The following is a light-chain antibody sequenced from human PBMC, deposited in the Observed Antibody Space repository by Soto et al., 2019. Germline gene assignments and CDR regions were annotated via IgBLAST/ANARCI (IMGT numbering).Light chain of an antibody. CDR1: SSNIGTGYD. V-gene: IGLV1-40*01. J-gene: IGLJ1*01. CDR2: GNS. Sequence: QSALTQPPSVSGAPGQRVTISCTWSSSNIGTGYDVHWYQQLPGRAPKLLIYGNSNRPSGVPDRFSGSKSGTSASLAITGLQAEDEADYYCQSFDSSRFYVFGTGTKVTVL. CDR3: QSFDSSRFYV.